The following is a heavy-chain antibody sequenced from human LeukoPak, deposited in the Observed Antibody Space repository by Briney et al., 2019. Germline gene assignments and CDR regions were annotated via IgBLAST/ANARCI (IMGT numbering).Heavy chain of an antibody. CDR2: IYPGDSDT. V-gene: IGHV5-51*01. CDR3: ARCPGVVTNWFDP. Sequence: GESLQISCKGSGYSFTSYWIGWVRQMPGKGLEWMGIIYPGDSDTRYSPSFQGQVTTSADKSISTAYLQWSSLKASDTAMYYCARCPGVVTNWFDPWGQGTLVTVSS. CDR1: GYSFTSYW. D-gene: IGHD3-3*01. J-gene: IGHJ5*02.